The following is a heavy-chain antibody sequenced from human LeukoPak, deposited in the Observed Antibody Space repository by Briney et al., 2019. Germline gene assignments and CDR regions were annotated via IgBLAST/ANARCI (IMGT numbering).Heavy chain of an antibody. CDR2: LPPDELDI. V-gene: IGHV3-74*01. J-gene: IGHJ4*02. CDR3: AKEGRSLQTY. D-gene: IGHD5-24*01. CDR1: GFTFTNYW. Sequence: GGSLRLSCAASGFTFTNYWMHWVRQAPGMGLVWVSRLPPDELDIIYADSVKGRFTVSRDNAKNTVYLQMNSLRVEDTAVYYCAKEGRSLQTYWGQGTLVTVSS.